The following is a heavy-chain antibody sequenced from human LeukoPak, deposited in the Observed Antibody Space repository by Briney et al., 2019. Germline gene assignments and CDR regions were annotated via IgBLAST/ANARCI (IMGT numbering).Heavy chain of an antibody. V-gene: IGHV3-30*03. D-gene: IGHD6-13*01. CDR1: GFTFSSYG. Sequence: GGSLRLSCAASGFTFSSYGMHWVRQAPGKGLEWVAVISYDGSNKYYADSVKGRFTISRDNSKNTLYLQMNSLGAEDTAVYYCARDRGSSWYFRSPEAFDIWGQGTMVTVSS. J-gene: IGHJ3*02. CDR3: ARDRGSSWYFRSPEAFDI. CDR2: ISYDGSNK.